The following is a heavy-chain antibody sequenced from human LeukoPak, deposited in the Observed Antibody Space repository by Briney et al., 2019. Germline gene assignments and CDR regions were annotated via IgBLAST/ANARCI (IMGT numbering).Heavy chain of an antibody. Sequence: GGSLRLSCAASGFTFSSHWMHWVRQAPGKGLVWVSRINSDGSITNYADSAKGRFTISRDNAKNTLYLQMNSLRAEDTAVYYCARDSSGWSPLRYYGMDVWGQGTTVTVSS. V-gene: IGHV3-74*01. J-gene: IGHJ6*02. CDR1: GFTFSSHW. CDR2: INSDGSIT. CDR3: ARDSSGWSPLRYYGMDV. D-gene: IGHD6-19*01.